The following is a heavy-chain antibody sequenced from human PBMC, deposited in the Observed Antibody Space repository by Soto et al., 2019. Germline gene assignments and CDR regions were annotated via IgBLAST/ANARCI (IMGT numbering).Heavy chain of an antibody. V-gene: IGHV3-48*02. Sequence: GGSLRLSCAASGFIFSTYTMNWVRQAPGKGLEWVSHIRRASSNVYYADSVKGRFTISRDNAKNSLFLQMNSLRDEDTAVYYCARDPEGASIYGMDVWGQGTTVTVSS. CDR2: IRRASSNV. CDR3: ARDPEGASIYGMDV. CDR1: GFIFSTYT. D-gene: IGHD3-10*01. J-gene: IGHJ6*02.